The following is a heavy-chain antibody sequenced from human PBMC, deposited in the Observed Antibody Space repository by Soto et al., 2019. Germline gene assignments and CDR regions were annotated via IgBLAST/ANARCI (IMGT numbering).Heavy chain of an antibody. V-gene: IGHV4-38-2*01. CDR2: LYSGTT. CDR1: GYSISNAYY. Sequence: SETLSLTCAVSGYSISNAYYWAWIRLPPGKGLQWLGSLYSGTTYYNPSLESRVLISGDVSKNYFSLKLSSVTATDTATYYCAAERVVTTGPESIFDYRGQGNLVTVSS. D-gene: IGHD2-21*02. J-gene: IGHJ4*02. CDR3: AAERVVTTGPESIFDY.